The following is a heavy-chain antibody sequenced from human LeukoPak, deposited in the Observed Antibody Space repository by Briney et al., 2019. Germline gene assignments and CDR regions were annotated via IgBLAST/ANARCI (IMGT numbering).Heavy chain of an antibody. V-gene: IGHV1-69*13. CDR1: GGTFSSYA. D-gene: IGHD6-19*01. CDR2: IIPIFGTA. Sequence: EASVKVSCKASGGTFSSYAISWVRQAPGQGLEWMGGIIPIFGTANYAQKFQGRVTITADESTSTAYMELSSLRSEDTAVYYCARVNEAVSGWGGNYNYMDVWGKGTTVTVSS. J-gene: IGHJ6*03. CDR3: ARVNEAVSGWGGNYNYMDV.